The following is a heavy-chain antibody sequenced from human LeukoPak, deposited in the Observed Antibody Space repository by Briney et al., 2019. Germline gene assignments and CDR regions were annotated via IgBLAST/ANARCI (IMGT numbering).Heavy chain of an antibody. CDR2: ISSSSSYI. D-gene: IGHD7-27*01. CDR1: GFTFSSYS. CDR3: ARDLNWETY. V-gene: IGHV3-21*01. Sequence: GGSLRLSCAASGFTFSSYSMNWVRQAPGKGVEWVSSISSSSSYIYYADSVKGRFTVSRDNAKSTLYLQMNSLRAEDTAVYYCARDLNWETYWGQGTLVSVSS. J-gene: IGHJ4*02.